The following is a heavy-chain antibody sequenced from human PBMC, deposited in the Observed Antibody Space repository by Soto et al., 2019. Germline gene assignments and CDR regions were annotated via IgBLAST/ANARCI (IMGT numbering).Heavy chain of an antibody. CDR1: GFTFSTYD. Sequence: EVQLVESGGGVVQPGGSLRLSCAASGFTFSTYDMHWVRQATGKGLEWVSALGSADDPYYLASVKGRFTISRENAKNSLYLQMNSLRAGDTAVYYCARAYSGQLPRRADYYYAMDVWSQGTTVTVSS. J-gene: IGHJ6*02. V-gene: IGHV3-13*05. CDR3: ARAYSGQLPRRADYYYAMDV. D-gene: IGHD2-2*01. CDR2: LGSADDP.